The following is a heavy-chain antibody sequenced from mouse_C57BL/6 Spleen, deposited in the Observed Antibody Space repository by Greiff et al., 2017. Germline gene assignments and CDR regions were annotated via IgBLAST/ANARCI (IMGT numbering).Heavy chain of an antibody. Sequence: VQLQQSGPELVKPGASVKISCKASGYTFTDYYMNWVKQSHGKSLEWIGDINPNNGGTSYNQKFKGKATLTVDKSSSTAYMELRSLTSEDSAVYYCARRKSDGYYVAYWGQGTLVTVSA. CDR3: ARRKSDGYYVAY. CDR2: INPNNGGT. D-gene: IGHD2-3*01. J-gene: IGHJ3*01. CDR1: GYTFTDYY. V-gene: IGHV1-26*01.